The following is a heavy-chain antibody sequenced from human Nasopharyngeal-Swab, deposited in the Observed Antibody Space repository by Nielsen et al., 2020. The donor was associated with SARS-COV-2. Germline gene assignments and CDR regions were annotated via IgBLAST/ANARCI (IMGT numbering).Heavy chain of an antibody. CDR2: MNPNSGNT. CDR3: ARAYSSSWIDAFDI. Sequence: ASVKVSCKASGYTFTSYDINWVRQATGQGLEWMGWMNPNSGNTGYAQKFQGRVTMTRNTSISTAYMELSSLRSEDTAVYYCARAYSSSWIDAFDIWGQGTMVTVSS. J-gene: IGHJ3*02. V-gene: IGHV1-8*01. D-gene: IGHD6-13*01. CDR1: GYTFTSYD.